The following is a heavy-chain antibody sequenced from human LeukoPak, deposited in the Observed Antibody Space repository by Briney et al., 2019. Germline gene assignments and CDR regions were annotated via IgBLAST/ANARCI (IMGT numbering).Heavy chain of an antibody. CDR2: ISAYNGNT. Sequence: ASVKVSCKASGYTFNSYGISWVRQAPGHGLEWMGWISAYNGNTNYAQKLQGRVTMTTDTSTSTAYMKLRSLTSDDTAVYYCASDPRTMVRGVYFDCWGQGTLVTVSS. V-gene: IGHV1-18*04. CDR1: GYTFNSYG. J-gene: IGHJ4*02. D-gene: IGHD3-10*01. CDR3: ASDPRTMVRGVYFDC.